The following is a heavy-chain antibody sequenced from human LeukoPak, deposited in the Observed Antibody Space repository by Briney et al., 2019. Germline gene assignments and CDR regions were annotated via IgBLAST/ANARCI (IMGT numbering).Heavy chain of an antibody. J-gene: IGHJ4*02. Sequence: GGSLRLSCAASGFTFSSYGMHWVRQAPGKGLEWVSVIYSGGSTYYADSVKGRFTISRDNFKNTLYLQMNSLRAEDTAVYYCARGGAIDYWGQGTQVTVSS. D-gene: IGHD3-16*01. V-gene: IGHV3-NL1*01. CDR1: GFTFSSYG. CDR3: ARGGAIDY. CDR2: IYSGGST.